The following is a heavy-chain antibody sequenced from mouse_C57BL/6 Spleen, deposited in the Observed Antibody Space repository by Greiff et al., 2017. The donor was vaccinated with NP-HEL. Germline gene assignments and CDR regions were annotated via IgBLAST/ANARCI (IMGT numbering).Heavy chain of an antibody. CDR1: GFTFSDYG. Sequence: EVKLMESGGGLVQPGGSLKLSCAASGFTFSDYGMAWVRQAPRKGPEWVAFISNLAYSIYYADTVTGRFTISRENAKNTLYLERSSLRSEDTAMYYCARQGGYYDYWGQGTLVTVSA. CDR3: ARQGGYYDY. D-gene: IGHD2-3*01. CDR2: ISNLAYSI. J-gene: IGHJ3*01. V-gene: IGHV5-15*01.